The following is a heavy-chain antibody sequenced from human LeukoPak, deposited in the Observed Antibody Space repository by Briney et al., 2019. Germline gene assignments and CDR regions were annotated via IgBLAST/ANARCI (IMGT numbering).Heavy chain of an antibody. D-gene: IGHD6-13*01. V-gene: IGHV4-39*01. Sequence: SETLSLTCTVSGGSISSSSYYWSWIRQPTGKGLEWIGSIYYSGSTYYNPSLKSRVTISVDTSKNQFSLKLSSVTAADTAVYYCARHGTRRSWFDPWGQGTLVTVSS. CDR1: GGSISSSSYY. CDR3: ARHGTRRSWFDP. J-gene: IGHJ5*02. CDR2: IYYSGST.